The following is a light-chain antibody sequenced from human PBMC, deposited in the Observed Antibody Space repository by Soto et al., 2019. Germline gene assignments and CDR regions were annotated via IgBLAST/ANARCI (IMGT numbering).Light chain of an antibody. V-gene: IGKV1-27*01. CDR1: QGISNY. CDR2: AAS. Sequence: DIQMTQSPSSPSASVRYRVTITCRASQGISNYLAWYQQKPGKVPKVLIYAASTLQSGVPSRFSGSGSGTDFTLTISNLQPEDVATYYCQKYNSGHRTFGQGTKVDIK. CDR3: QKYNSGHRT. J-gene: IGKJ1*01.